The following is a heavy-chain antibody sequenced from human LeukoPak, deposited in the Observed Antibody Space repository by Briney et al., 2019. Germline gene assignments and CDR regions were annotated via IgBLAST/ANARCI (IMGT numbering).Heavy chain of an antibody. CDR1: GFTFSSYA. J-gene: IGHJ4*02. Sequence: PGGSLRLSCAASGFTFSSYAMTWVRQAPGKGLEWVSVISGSGETTYYAGSVQGRFTISRDNSKNTLYLQLNSLRAEDTAVYYCAIETELGFDYWGQGTLVTVSS. CDR2: ISGSGETT. D-gene: IGHD7-27*01. V-gene: IGHV3-23*01. CDR3: AIETELGFDY.